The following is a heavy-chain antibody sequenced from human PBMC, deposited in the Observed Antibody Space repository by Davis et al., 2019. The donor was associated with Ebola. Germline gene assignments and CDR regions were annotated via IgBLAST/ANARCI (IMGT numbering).Heavy chain of an antibody. V-gene: IGHV3-30-3*02. D-gene: IGHD1-26*01. CDR1: GFTFSSYA. Sequence: GESLKISCAASGFTFSSYAMHWVRQAPGKGLEWVAVISYDGSNKYYADSVKGRFTISRDNSKNTLYLQMNSLRVDDTAVYHCAKPSTRFGGSYRAYYYVDVWGKGTTVTVSS. J-gene: IGHJ6*03. CDR2: ISYDGSNK. CDR3: AKPSTRFGGSYRAYYYVDV.